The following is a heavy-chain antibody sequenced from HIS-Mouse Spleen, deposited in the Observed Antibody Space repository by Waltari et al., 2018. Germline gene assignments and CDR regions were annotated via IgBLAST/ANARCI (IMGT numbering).Heavy chain of an antibody. CDR1: GGSISSSRYY. Sequence: QLQLQASGPGLVKPSETLSLTCTVSGGSISSSRYYWGWIRKPPGKGLEWIGSIYYRGSNYYNPSLKGRVPLSVDTSKNQFSLKLSSVTAADTAVYYCAREIPYSSSWYDWYFDLWGRGTLVTVSS. J-gene: IGHJ2*01. CDR3: AREIPYSSSWYDWYFDL. V-gene: IGHV4-39*07. CDR2: IYYRGSN. D-gene: IGHD6-13*01.